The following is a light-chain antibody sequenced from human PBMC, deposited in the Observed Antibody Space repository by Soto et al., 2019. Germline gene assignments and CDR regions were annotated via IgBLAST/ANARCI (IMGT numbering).Light chain of an antibody. V-gene: IGLV1-40*01. Sequence: QSVLTQPPSVSGAPGQRVTISCTGTSSNIGAGYDVNWYQHLPGAAPKLLIYTNGNRPSGVPDRFSGSKSGTSASLAITGLQAEDEADYYRQSYDSGLSGAVFGGGTKLTVL. CDR3: QSYDSGLSGAV. CDR2: TNG. J-gene: IGLJ3*02. CDR1: SSNIGAGYD.